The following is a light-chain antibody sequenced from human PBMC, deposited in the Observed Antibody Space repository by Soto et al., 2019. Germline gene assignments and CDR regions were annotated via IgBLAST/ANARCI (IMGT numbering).Light chain of an antibody. V-gene: IGLV2-14*01. Sequence: QSALTQPASVSGSPGQSITISCTGTSSDVGGYNYVSWYQQHPGKAPKLMIYEVSNRPSGVSNRFSGSMSGNTASLTISGLQAEDEADYFCTSYTGSNTLEVFGPGTKLTLL. CDR1: SSDVGGYNY. CDR2: EVS. CDR3: TSYTGSNTLEV. J-gene: IGLJ1*01.